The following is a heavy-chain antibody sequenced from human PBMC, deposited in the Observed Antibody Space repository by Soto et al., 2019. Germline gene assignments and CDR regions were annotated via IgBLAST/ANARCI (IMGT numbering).Heavy chain of an antibody. V-gene: IGHV3-53*01. CDR3: ARGRATIFGVVTDYYGMDV. Sequence: PGGSLRLSCAASGFTVSSNYMSWVRQAPGKGLEWVSVIYSGGSTYYADSVKGRFTISRDNSKNTLYLQMNSLRAEDTAVYYCARGRATIFGVVTDYYGMDVWGQGTTVTVSS. CDR2: IYSGGST. CDR1: GFTVSSNY. J-gene: IGHJ6*02. D-gene: IGHD3-3*01.